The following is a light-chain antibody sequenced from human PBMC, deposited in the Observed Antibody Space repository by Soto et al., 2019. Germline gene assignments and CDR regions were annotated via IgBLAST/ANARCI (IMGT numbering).Light chain of an antibody. CDR2: LSSDGSH. CDR3: QTWDIGARVV. CDR1: SGHSSYA. V-gene: IGLV4-69*01. J-gene: IGLJ2*01. Sequence: QPVLTQSPSASASLGASVKLTCTLSSGHSSYAIAWHQQHPEKGPRYLMKLSSDGSHSKGDGIPDRFSGSSSGAERYLTISSLQSEVEADYYCQTWDIGARVVFGGGTKLTVL.